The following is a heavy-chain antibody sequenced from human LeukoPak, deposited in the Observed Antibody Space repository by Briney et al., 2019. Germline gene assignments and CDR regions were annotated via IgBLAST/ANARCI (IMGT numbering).Heavy chain of an antibody. CDR2: ITSSGTGT. D-gene: IGHD3-22*01. Sequence: GGSLRLSCAASGFTFNIYAMSWVRQAPGKGLEWVSSITSSGTGTFYADSVKGRFTISRDNSKNTLYLQMNSLRAEDTAVYYCAKPRRDRNYDSSGYPSYFDYWGQGTLVTVSS. V-gene: IGHV3-23*01. CDR1: GFTFNIYA. CDR3: AKPRRDRNYDSSGYPSYFDY. J-gene: IGHJ4*02.